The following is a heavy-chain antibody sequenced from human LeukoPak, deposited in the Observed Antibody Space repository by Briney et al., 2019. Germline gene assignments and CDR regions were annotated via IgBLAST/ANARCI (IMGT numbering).Heavy chain of an antibody. CDR3: ARGLRPHYFDY. CDR2: IIPILGIA. D-gene: IGHD4-17*01. CDR1: GGTFSSYA. Sequence: SVKVSCKASGGTFSSYAISWVRQAPGQGLEWMGRIIPILGIANYAQKFQGRVTITADKSTSTAYMELSSLRSEDTAVYYCARGLRPHYFDYWGQGTLVTVSS. J-gene: IGHJ4*02. V-gene: IGHV1-69*04.